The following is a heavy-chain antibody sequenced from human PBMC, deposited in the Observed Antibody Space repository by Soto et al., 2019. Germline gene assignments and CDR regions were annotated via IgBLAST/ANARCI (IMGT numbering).Heavy chain of an antibody. J-gene: IGHJ3*02. CDR2: IWYDGSNK. CDR3: ARDFRERHAFDI. Sequence: GGSLRLSCAASGFTFSSYGMHWVRQAPGKGLEWVAVIWYDGSNKYYADSVKGRFTISRDNSKNTLYLQMNSLRAEDTAVYYCARDFRERHAFDIWGQGTMVTVSS. CDR1: GFTFSSYG. V-gene: IGHV3-33*08.